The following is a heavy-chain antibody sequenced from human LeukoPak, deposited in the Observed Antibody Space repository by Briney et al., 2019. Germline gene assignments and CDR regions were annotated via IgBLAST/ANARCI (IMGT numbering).Heavy chain of an antibody. CDR1: GFTFSSYA. V-gene: IGHV3-23*01. CDR2: ISGSGGST. CDR3: ARGSVGTPPPFDF. J-gene: IGHJ4*02. D-gene: IGHD2-15*01. Sequence: GGPLRLSCAASGFTFSSYAMSWVRQAPGKGLEWVSAISGSGGSTYYADSVKGRFTTSRDNSKNTLYLQMNSLGTEDTAVYYCARGSVGTPPPFDFWGQGTLVTVSS.